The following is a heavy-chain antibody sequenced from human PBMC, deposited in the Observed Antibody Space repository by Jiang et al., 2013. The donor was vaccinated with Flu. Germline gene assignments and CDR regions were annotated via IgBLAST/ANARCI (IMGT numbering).Heavy chain of an antibody. D-gene: IGHD4-17*01. CDR3: ARDSRGNYGDYRVDY. V-gene: IGHV1-69*01. J-gene: IGHJ4*02. Sequence: TFSTYAISWVRQAPGQGLEWMGGIIPIFGTANYAQKFQGRVTITADESTSTAYMELSSLRSEDTAVYYCARDSRGNYGDYRVDYWGQGTLVTVSS. CDR2: IIPIFGTA. CDR1: TFSTYA.